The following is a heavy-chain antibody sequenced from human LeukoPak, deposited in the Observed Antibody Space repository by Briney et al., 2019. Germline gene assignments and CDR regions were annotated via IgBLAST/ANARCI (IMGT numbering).Heavy chain of an antibody. CDR3: ARGPQENGSGSYMFDY. V-gene: IGHV4-34*01. CDR1: GGSFSGYY. CDR2: INHSGST. D-gene: IGHD3-10*01. Sequence: PSETLSLTCAVYGGSFSGYYWSWIRQPPGKGLEWIGEINHSGSTNYNPSLKSRVTISVDTSKNQFSLKLSSVTAADTAVYYCARGPQENGSGSYMFDYWGQGTLVTVSS. J-gene: IGHJ4*02.